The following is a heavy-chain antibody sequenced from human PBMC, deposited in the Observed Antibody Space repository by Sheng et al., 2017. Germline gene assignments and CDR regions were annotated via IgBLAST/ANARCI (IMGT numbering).Heavy chain of an antibody. J-gene: IGHJ6*03. CDR2: IYTRWEP. CDR1: GGSISSGDYY. D-gene: IGHD3-3*01. Sequence: QMQLQESGPGLVKPSQTLSLTCTVSGGSISSGDYYWSWIRQPAGKGLEWIGRIYTRWEPQLQPLLKSRVTISVDTSKNQFSLKLSSVTAADTAVYYCAREVGWFKYYMDVVGPKGPR. V-gene: IGHV4-61*02. CDR3: AREVGWFKYYMDV.